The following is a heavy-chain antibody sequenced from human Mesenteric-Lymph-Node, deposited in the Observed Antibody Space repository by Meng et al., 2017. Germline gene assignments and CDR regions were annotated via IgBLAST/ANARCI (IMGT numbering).Heavy chain of an antibody. CDR1: GGSMSSNSYY. CDR3: ASSDYYRSDY. J-gene: IGHJ4*02. CDR2: IYHSGST. D-gene: IGHD3-22*01. Sequence: QLQLQESGPGVVKPSETLSLTCTISGGSMSSNSYYWGWIRQPPGKGLEWIGEIYHSGSTNYNPSLKSRVTISVDKSKDQLSLKLNSVTAADTAVYYCASSDYYRSDYWGQGTLVTVSS. V-gene: IGHV4-39*07.